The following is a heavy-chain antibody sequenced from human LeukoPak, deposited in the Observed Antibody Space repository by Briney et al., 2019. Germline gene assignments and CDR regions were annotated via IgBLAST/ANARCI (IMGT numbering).Heavy chain of an antibody. D-gene: IGHD3-10*01. J-gene: IGHJ4*02. V-gene: IGHV3-53*01. CDR3: ARSPTLRGVIITPF. Sequence: PGGSLRLSCTASGFTVSSNYMSWVRQAPGKGLEWVSVIYSSGSTYYADSVKGRFTISRDNSKNTLYLQMNSLRAEDTAVYYCARSPTLRGVIITPFWGQGTPVTVSS. CDR1: GFTVSSNY. CDR2: IYSSGST.